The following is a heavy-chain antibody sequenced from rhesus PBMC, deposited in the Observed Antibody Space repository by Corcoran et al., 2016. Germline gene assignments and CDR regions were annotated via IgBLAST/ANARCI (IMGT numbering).Heavy chain of an antibody. V-gene: IGHV4-76*01. D-gene: IGHD4-35*01. CDR2: IYRSRGST. CDR1: GGSISSGYE. Sequence: QVQLQESGPGVVKPSETLSLTCSVSGGSISSGYEWSWIRQPPWKGLVWIGCIYRSRGSTNYNQSHKNRVTISKDASKNQFSLKRSSVTAADTAVYYCARVLDDYGNYVVDYWGQGVLVTVSS. CDR3: ARVLDDYGNYVVDY. J-gene: IGHJ4*01.